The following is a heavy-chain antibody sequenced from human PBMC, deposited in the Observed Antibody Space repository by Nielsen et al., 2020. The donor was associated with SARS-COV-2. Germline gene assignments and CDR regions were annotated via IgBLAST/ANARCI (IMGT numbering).Heavy chain of an antibody. D-gene: IGHD2-21*02. V-gene: IGHV1-69*04. CDR1: GGTFSSYA. CDR3: ARDDENAYCDGDCYWD. Sequence: SVKVSCKASGGTFSSYAISWVRQAPGQGLEWMGRIIPILGIANYAQKFQGRVTITADKSTSTAYMELSSLRSEDTAVYYCARDDENAYCDGDCYWDWGQGTLVTVSS. J-gene: IGHJ4*02. CDR2: IIPILGIA.